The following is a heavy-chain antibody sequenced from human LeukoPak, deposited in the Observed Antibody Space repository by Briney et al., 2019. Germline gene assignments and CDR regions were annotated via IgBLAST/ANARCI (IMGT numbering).Heavy chain of an antibody. CDR1: GYSFTSYW. J-gene: IGHJ6*03. CDR3: ARHLRFGELTPQGYYYYYYMDV. V-gene: IGHV5-51*01. CDR2: IYPGDSDT. Sequence: GESLKISCKGSGYSFTSYWIGWVRQMPGKGLEWMGIIYPGDSDTRYSPSFQGQVTISADKSISTAYLQWSSLKASDTAMYYCARHLRFGELTPQGYYYYYYMDVWGKGTTVTVSS. D-gene: IGHD3-10*01.